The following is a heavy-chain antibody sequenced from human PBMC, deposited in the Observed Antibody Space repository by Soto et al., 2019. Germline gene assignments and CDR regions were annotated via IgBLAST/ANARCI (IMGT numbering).Heavy chain of an antibody. J-gene: IGHJ3*02. Sequence: EVQLVESGGGLVQPGGSLRLSCAVSGFTFSDHYMDWVRQAPGKGLEWVGHIRNKANSYTTEYAASVRGRFTISRDDSKNSLYQHMNSLITEDTAVYYCATGSGADYPFDIWGQGTMVTVSS. CDR2: IRNKANSYTT. V-gene: IGHV3-72*01. D-gene: IGHD3-3*01. CDR3: ATGSGADYPFDI. CDR1: GFTFSDHY.